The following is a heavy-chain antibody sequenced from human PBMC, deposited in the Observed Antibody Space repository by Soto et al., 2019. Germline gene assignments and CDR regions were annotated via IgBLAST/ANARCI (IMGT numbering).Heavy chain of an antibody. D-gene: IGHD3-22*01. CDR3: ARIPVYYYDSSGYSDY. J-gene: IGHJ4*02. CDR1: GYTFINYF. CDR2: INPTDGST. Sequence: GASVKVSCKASGYTFINYFLNCVRQAPGQGLEWMGIINPTDGSTNYAQKFQGRVTMTSDTSTSTVYIELSSLRSEDTAVYYCARIPVYYYDSSGYSDYWGQGTLVTVSS. V-gene: IGHV1-46*01.